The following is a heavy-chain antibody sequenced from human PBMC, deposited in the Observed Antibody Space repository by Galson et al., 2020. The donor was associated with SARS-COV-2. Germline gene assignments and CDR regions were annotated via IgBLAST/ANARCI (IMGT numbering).Heavy chain of an antibody. Sequence: ASEKVPCQASGYTFNGHYLHWVRLAPGQGLEWMGRINPNSGDTDVAQKFQGRVTMTTYTSLTPADMELSRLTSDDTAVYYCTRGSNSRPFYPLDPCGQGTLVAVSS. CDR2: INPNSGDT. V-gene: IGHV1-2*06. D-gene: IGHD3-10*01. J-gene: IGHJ5*02. CDR3: TRGSNSRPFYPLDP. CDR1: GYTFNGHY.